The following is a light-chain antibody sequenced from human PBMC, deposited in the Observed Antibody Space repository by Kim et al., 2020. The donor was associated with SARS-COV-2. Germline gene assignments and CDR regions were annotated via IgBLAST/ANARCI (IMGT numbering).Light chain of an antibody. CDR1: KLGDKY. J-gene: IGLJ3*02. V-gene: IGLV3-1*01. CDR2: QDS. Sequence: VSPGQTASITCSGDKLGDKYACWYQQKPGHSPVLVIYQDSKRPSGIPERFSGSNSGNTATLTISGTQALDEADYYCQAWDSSTAVFGGGTQLTVL. CDR3: QAWDSSTAV.